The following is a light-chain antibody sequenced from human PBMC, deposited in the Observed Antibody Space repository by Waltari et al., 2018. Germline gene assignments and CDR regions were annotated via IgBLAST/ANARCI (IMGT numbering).Light chain of an antibody. Sequence: QSALTQPASVSGSPGQSITISCTGTSSDVGAYNYVSWYQQHPGKAPKLMISEVSNRPSGVSKRFSGSRYGNTASLTISGLQAEDEADYYCSSSTSSSTLVFGGGTKLTVL. CDR1: SSDVGAYNY. CDR3: SSSTSSSTLV. V-gene: IGLV2-14*01. J-gene: IGLJ3*02. CDR2: EVS.